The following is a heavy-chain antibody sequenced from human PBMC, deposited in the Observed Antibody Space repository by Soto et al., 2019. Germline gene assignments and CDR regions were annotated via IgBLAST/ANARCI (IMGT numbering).Heavy chain of an antibody. CDR1: GYTFTSYG. V-gene: IGHV1-18*01. CDR3: ARGSYMDV. Sequence: GASVKVSCTASGYTFTSYGISWVRQAPGQGLEWMGWISTYNGNKNFAQRLQGRVTMTTDTSTSTAYMEVTSLKSDDTAVYYCARGSYMDVWGQGTTVTVSS. CDR2: ISTYNGNK. J-gene: IGHJ6*02.